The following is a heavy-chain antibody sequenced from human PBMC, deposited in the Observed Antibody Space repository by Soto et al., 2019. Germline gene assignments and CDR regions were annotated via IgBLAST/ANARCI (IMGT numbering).Heavy chain of an antibody. CDR2: VYYTGST. CDR1: VDSISTFY. D-gene: IGHD3-22*01. CDR3: ARGRTVRNYADDSSDYFYFFDY. Sequence: KPSETLSLTCTVSVDSISTFYWGWMRQSPGKELEWIGYVYYTGSTNYNPSLKSRVTISVDRSKNQFSLKLTSANAADTAVYYCARGRTVRNYADDSSDYFYFFDYWGQGTQVTVPQ. J-gene: IGHJ4*02. V-gene: IGHV4-59*01.